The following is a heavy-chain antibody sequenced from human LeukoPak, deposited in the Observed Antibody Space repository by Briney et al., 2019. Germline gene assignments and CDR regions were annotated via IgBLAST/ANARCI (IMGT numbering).Heavy chain of an antibody. CDR1: GFTFSSYG. J-gene: IGHJ4*02. D-gene: IGHD5-18*01. CDR2: ISYDGSNK. CDR3: AKDRSDDGSYGSFDY. Sequence: GRSLRLSCAASGFTFSSYGMHWVRQAPGKGLEWVAVISYDGSNKYYADSVKGRFTISRDNSKNTLYLQMNSLRAEDTAVYYCAKDRSDDGSYGSFDYWGQGTLVTISS. V-gene: IGHV3-30*18.